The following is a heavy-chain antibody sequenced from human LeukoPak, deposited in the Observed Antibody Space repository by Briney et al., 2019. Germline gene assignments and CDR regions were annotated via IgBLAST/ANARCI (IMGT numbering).Heavy chain of an antibody. CDR1: GFTFSSYW. V-gene: IGHV3-7*03. Sequence: QPGGSLRLSCAASGFTFSSYWMSWVRQAPGKGLEWVANIKQDGSEKYYVDSVKGRFTISRDNAKNSLYLQMNSLRAEDTAVYYCAKDQGSWYVASWFDPWGQGTLVTVSS. D-gene: IGHD6-13*01. CDR2: IKQDGSEK. J-gene: IGHJ5*02. CDR3: AKDQGSWYVASWFDP.